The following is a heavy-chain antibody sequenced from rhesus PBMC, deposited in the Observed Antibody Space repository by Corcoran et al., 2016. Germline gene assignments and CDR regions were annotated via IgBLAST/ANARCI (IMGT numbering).Heavy chain of an antibody. J-gene: IGHJ4*01. V-gene: IGHV3-178*01. D-gene: IGHD6-25*01. Sequence: EVQLVESGGGLAQPGGSLRLSCAASGFTFSDYYMDWVRQAPGKGREWGSRISKGGGNTGYADSVKGRFTISRENAKNTLDFQMNSLRAEDTAVYYCARDTNSGRDFDYWGQGVLVTVSS. CDR2: ISKGGGNT. CDR3: ARDTNSGRDFDY. CDR1: GFTFSDYY.